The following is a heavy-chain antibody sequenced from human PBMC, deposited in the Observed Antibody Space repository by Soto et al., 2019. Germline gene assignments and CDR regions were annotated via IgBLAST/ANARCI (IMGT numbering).Heavy chain of an antibody. V-gene: IGHV4-31*03. CDR1: GDSISNANYY. J-gene: IGHJ4*02. CDR2: IYYTGTT. Sequence: SETLSLTCTVSGDSISNANYYWSWIRHHPGKGLEWIGYIYYTGTTYYSPSLESRVTISVDTSKKHFSLKLTSVTAADTAVYYCAARPFWSGPWTARRLDYWGQGTLVTVSS. D-gene: IGHD3-3*01. CDR3: AARPFWSGPWTARRLDY.